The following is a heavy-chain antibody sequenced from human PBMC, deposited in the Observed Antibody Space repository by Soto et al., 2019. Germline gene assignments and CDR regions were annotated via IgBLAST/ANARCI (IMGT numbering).Heavy chain of an antibody. CDR3: ARLHCNSPNCVPLDP. V-gene: IGHV4-39*01. CDR2: ICYSGSA. CDR1: GGSISSVSYY. Sequence: QLQLQESGPGLVKPSETLSLTCSVSGGSISSVSYYWGWIRQPPGKGLEWIGSICYSGSAYYSPSLEGRVPMSVDTSKNQLSLELRSVTAADTAVYYCARLHCNSPNCVPLDPWGQGTLVTVSS. D-gene: IGHD2-2*01. J-gene: IGHJ5*02.